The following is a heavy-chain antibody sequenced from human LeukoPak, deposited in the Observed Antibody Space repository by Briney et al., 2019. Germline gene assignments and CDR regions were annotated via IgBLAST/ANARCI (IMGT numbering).Heavy chain of an antibody. Sequence: RASVKVSCKASGYTFTSYYMHWVRQAPGQGLEWMGIINPSGGSTSYAQKFQGRVTMTRDTSTSTVYMELSSLRSEDTVVYYCARDNWNPPDAFDIWGQGTMVTVSS. CDR2: INPSGGST. V-gene: IGHV1-46*01. J-gene: IGHJ3*02. CDR3: ARDNWNPPDAFDI. D-gene: IGHD1-1*01. CDR1: GYTFTSYY.